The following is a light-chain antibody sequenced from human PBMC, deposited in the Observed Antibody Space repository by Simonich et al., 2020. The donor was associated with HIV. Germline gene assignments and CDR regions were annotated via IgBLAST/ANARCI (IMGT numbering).Light chain of an antibody. J-gene: IGLJ2*01. CDR1: SSDVGSYNL. Sequence: QSALTQPASVSGSPGQSITISCTGTSSDVGSYNLVSWYQQHPGKAPKLMIYEVNKRPAGVPDRFSGSKSGNTASLTVSGLQAEDEADYYCSSYADSNNLVFGGGTKLTVL. V-gene: IGLV2-8*01. CDR2: EVN. CDR3: SSYADSNNLV.